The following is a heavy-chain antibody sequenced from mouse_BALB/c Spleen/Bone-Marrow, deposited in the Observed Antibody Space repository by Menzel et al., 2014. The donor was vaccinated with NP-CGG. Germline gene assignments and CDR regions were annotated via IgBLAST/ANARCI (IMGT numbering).Heavy chain of an antibody. D-gene: IGHD4-1*01. CDR3: ARDRTGSGFDY. V-gene: IGHV2-9*02. CDR2: IWACGST. Sequence: VKLMESGPGLVAPSQSLSITCTVSGFSLTSYGVHWVRPPPGKGLEWLGVIWACGSTNYNSALMSRLSISKDNSKSQVFLKMNSLQTDDTAMYYCARDRTGSGFDYWGHGTTLTVSS. J-gene: IGHJ2*01. CDR1: GFSLTSYG.